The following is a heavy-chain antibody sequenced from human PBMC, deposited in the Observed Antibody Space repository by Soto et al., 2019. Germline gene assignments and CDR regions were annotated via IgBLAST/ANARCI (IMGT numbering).Heavy chain of an antibody. CDR3: AKDVLYVDTAEQTGWFDP. D-gene: IGHD5-18*01. CDR1: GFTFSSYG. J-gene: IGHJ5*02. CDR2: ISYDGSNK. V-gene: IGHV3-30*18. Sequence: QVQLVESGGGVVQPGRSLRLSCAASGFTFSSYGMHWVRQAPGKGLEWVAVISYDGSNKYYADSVKGRFTISRDNSKNTLYLQMNSLRAEDTAVYYCAKDVLYVDTAEQTGWFDPWGQGTLVTVSS.